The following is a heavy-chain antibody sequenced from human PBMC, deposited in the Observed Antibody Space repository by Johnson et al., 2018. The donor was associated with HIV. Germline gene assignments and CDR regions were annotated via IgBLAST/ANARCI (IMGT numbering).Heavy chain of an antibody. CDR1: GFTFSNAW. Sequence: VQLVESGGGLVKPEGSLRLSCAVSGFTFSNAWMIWVRQAPGKGLEWVSILYSGGDKYYADSVKGRLTISRDDSKTTLYLQMNSLRAEDTAVYYCARGKFSSGWYAFDIWGQGTMVTVSS. D-gene: IGHD6-19*01. CDR2: LYSGGDK. CDR3: ARGKFSSGWYAFDI. V-gene: IGHV3-66*01. J-gene: IGHJ3*02.